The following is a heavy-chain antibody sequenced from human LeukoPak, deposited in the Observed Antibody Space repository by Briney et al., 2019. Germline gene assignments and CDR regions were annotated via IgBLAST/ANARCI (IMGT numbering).Heavy chain of an antibody. J-gene: IGHJ4*02. CDR2: ISANDGKT. Sequence: ASVKVSCKASGYTFSDYYLHWVRQAPGQGLEWMGWISANDGKTHYSERHQGRVTMTTDTVTSTAYMELRSLRSDDTAVYYCARELHVERDDYWGQGTLVTVSS. CDR3: ARELHVERDDY. CDR1: GYTFSDYY. D-gene: IGHD1-1*01. V-gene: IGHV1-18*04.